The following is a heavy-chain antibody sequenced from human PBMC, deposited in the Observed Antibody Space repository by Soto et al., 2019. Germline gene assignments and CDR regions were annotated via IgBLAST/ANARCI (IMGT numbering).Heavy chain of an antibody. CDR1: GFTFSSYG. CDR2: ISYDGSNK. V-gene: IGHV3-30*18. D-gene: IGHD2-21*02. J-gene: IGHJ6*02. Sequence: LTCAASGFTFSSYGMHWVRQAPGKGLEWVAVISYDGSNKYYADSVKGRFTISRDNSKNTLYLQMNSLRAEDTAVYYCAKEGDPFNPRFYYYYGMDVWGQGTTVTVSS. CDR3: AKEGDPFNPRFYYYYGMDV.